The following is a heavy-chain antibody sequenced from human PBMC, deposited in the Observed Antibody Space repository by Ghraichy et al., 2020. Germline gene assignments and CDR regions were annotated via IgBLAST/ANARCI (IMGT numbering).Heavy chain of an antibody. D-gene: IGHD4-23*01. V-gene: IGHV4-59*01. Sequence: SETLSLTCTVSGGSISSYYWSWIRQPPGKGLEWIGYIYYSGSTNYNPSLKSRVTISVDTSKNQFSLKLSSVTAADTAVYYCARVGHYGGKGDYYGMDVWGQGTTVTVSS. CDR2: IYYSGST. CDR1: GGSISSYY. CDR3: ARVGHYGGKGDYYGMDV. J-gene: IGHJ6*02.